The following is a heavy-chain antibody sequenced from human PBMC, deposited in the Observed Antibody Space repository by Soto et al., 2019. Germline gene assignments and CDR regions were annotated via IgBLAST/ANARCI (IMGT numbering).Heavy chain of an antibody. J-gene: IGHJ3*02. D-gene: IGHD2-21*02. CDR2: ISPGGDRR. V-gene: IGHV3-23*01. Sequence: GGSLRLSCVASGFTFSTYAIHWVRQAPGKGLEWLSAISPGGDRRRYADSVKGRFTISRDNSRNTLYLEISSLRAEDTAAYYCARDYIGGDTDGLDIWGQGTMVTVSS. CDR1: GFTFSTYA. CDR3: ARDYIGGDTDGLDI.